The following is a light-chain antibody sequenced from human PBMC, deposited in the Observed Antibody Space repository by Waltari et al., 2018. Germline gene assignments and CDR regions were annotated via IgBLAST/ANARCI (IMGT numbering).Light chain of an antibody. V-gene: IGKV4-1*01. J-gene: IGKJ4*01. CDR2: WAS. Sequence: VSLGERATINCKSSQSVLYSSNNKNYLAWYQQKPGQPPKLLIYWASTRESGVPDRFSGSGSGTDFTLTISSLQAEDVAVYYCQQYYTTPLTFGGGTKVE. CDR1: QSVLYSSNNKNY. CDR3: QQYYTTPLT.